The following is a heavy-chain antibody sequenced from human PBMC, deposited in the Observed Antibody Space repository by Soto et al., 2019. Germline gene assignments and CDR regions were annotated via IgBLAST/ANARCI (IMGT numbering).Heavy chain of an antibody. J-gene: IGHJ4*02. CDR3: ASTYDSSGYSTQYYFDY. CDR1: GGSISSGDYY. D-gene: IGHD3-22*01. CDR2: IYYSGST. V-gene: IGHV4-31*03. Sequence: SETLSLTCTVSGGSISSGDYYWSWIRQHPGKGLEWIGYIYYSGSTYYNPSLKSRVTISVDTSKNQFSLKLSSVTAADTAVYYCASTYDSSGYSTQYYFDYWGQGTQVTVS.